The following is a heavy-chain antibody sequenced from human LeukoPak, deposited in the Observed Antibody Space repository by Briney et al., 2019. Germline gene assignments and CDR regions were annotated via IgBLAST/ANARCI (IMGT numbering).Heavy chain of an antibody. J-gene: IGHJ3*02. CDR3: AKDLDVLRFLEWSNAFDI. CDR2: ISGSGGST. D-gene: IGHD3-3*01. Sequence: QTGGSLRLSCAASGFTFSSYAMSWVRQAPGKGLEWVSAISGSGGSTYYADSVKGRFTISRDNSKNTLYLQMNSLRAEDTAVYYCAKDLDVLRFLEWSNAFDIWGQGTMVTVSS. CDR1: GFTFSSYA. V-gene: IGHV3-23*01.